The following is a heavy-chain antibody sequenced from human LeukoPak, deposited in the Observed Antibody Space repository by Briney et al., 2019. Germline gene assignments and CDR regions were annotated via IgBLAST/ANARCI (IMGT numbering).Heavy chain of an antibody. D-gene: IGHD3-10*01. V-gene: IGHV1-8*01. CDR2: MNPNSGNA. CDR3: ASYTGNDYGAGSYST. Sequence: GASVKVSFKSSGYTFTSYDYNWVRQATAQGQERMGWMNPNSGNAGYVQKFQGRDSMIRNTSISTEYMELSSLRSEDTAVYYGASYTGNDYGAGSYSTWGQGTLVTVSS. CDR1: GYTFTSYD. J-gene: IGHJ4*02.